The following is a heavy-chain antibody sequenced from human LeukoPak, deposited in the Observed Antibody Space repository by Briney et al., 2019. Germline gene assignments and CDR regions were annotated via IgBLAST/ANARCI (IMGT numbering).Heavy chain of an antibody. CDR3: AGPLNYDFWSAVKGGYYYYYMDV. D-gene: IGHD3-3*01. J-gene: IGHJ6*03. CDR2: TIPIFGTA. V-gene: IGHV1-69*13. CDR1: GGTFSSYA. Sequence: ASVKVSCKASGGTFSSYAISWVRQAPGQGLEWMGGTIPIFGTANYAQKFQGRVTITADESTSTAYMELSSLRSEDTAVYYCAGPLNYDFWSAVKGGYYYYYMDVWGKGTTVTVSS.